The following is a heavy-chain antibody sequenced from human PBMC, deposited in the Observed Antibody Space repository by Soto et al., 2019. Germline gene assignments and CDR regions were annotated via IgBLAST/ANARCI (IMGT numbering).Heavy chain of an antibody. V-gene: IGHV3-73*02. J-gene: IGHJ4*02. CDR3: TRYYYDSSGYPFDY. D-gene: IGHD3-22*01. CDR1: GFTFSGSA. CDR2: IRSKANSYAT. Sequence: EVQLVESGGGLVQPGGSLKLSCAASGFTFSGSAMHWVRQASGKGLEWVGRIRSKANSYATAYAASVTGRFTISRDDSKNTAYLQMNSLKTEDTAVYYCTRYYYDSSGYPFDYWGQGTLVTVSS.